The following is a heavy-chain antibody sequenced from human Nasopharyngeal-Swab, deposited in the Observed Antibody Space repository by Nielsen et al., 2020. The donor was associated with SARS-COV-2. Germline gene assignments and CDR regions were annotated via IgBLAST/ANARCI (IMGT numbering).Heavy chain of an antibody. V-gene: IGHV1-2*06. D-gene: IGHD6-6*01. CDR2: INPNSGDT. Sequence: ASVKVSCKASGYTFTDYYMHWVRQAPGQGLEWMGQINPNSGDTNYAQKFQGRVTMTRDTSISTAYMELSRLRSDDTAVYYCARVYSRSFEYWGQGTQVTVSS. CDR3: ARVYSRSFEY. J-gene: IGHJ4*02. CDR1: GYTFTDYY.